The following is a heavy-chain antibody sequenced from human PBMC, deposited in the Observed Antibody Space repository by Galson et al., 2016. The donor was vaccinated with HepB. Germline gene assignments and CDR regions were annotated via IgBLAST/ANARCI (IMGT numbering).Heavy chain of an antibody. Sequence: QSGAEVKNPGESLRISCKGSGYRFTSYWISWVRQMPGKGLEWMGRIGPSDSYTTYSPSFQGPVTISTDKSISTAYLQWSSLKASDTAIYYWARRSVGDSFDPWGQGTLVTVSS. D-gene: IGHD3-3*01. CDR1: GYRFTSYW. CDR3: ARRSVGDSFDP. J-gene: IGHJ5*02. CDR2: IGPSDSYT. V-gene: IGHV5-10-1*01.